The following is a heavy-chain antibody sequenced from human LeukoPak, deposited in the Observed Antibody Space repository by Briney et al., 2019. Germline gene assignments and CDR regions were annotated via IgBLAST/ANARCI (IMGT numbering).Heavy chain of an antibody. CDR1: GGSFSGYY. Sequence: SETLSLTCAVYGGSFSGYYWSWIRQPPGKGLEWIGEIKHSGSTNYNPSLKSRVTISVDTSKNQFSLKLSSVPAADTAVYYCARGGWDIVVVPAAKGWFDPWGQGTLVTVSS. D-gene: IGHD2-2*01. V-gene: IGHV4-34*01. J-gene: IGHJ5*02. CDR3: ARGGWDIVVVPAAKGWFDP. CDR2: IKHSGST.